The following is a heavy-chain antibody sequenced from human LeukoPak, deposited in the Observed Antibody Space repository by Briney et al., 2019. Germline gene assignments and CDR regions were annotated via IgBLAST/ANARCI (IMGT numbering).Heavy chain of an antibody. CDR1: GFTFSSYE. V-gene: IGHV3-48*03. Sequence: GGSLRLSCAASGFTFSSYEMNWVRQAPGKGLEWVSYISSSGSTIYYADSVKGRFTISRDNAKNSLYLQMNSLRADDTAVYYCARGSICGGDCYSYFDNWGQGTLVTVSS. D-gene: IGHD2-21*02. J-gene: IGHJ4*02. CDR3: ARGSICGGDCYSYFDN. CDR2: ISSSGSTI.